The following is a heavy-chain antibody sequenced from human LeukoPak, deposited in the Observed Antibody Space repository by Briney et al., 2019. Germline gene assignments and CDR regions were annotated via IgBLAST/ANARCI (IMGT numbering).Heavy chain of an antibody. V-gene: IGHV4-39*07. CDR2: IYYSGST. CDR3: ARTGLMGGPLGY. D-gene: IGHD2-8*01. CDR1: GGSISSSSYY. J-gene: IGHJ4*02. Sequence: SETLSLTCTVSGGSISSSSYYWGWIRQPPGKGLEWIGSIYYSGSTYYNPSLKSRVTISVDTSKNQFSLKLSSVTAAETAVYYCARTGLMGGPLGYWGQGTLVTVSS.